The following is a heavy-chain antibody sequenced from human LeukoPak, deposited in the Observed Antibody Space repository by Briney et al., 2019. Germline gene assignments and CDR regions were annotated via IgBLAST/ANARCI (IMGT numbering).Heavy chain of an antibody. CDR3: AKVSGYSYDFDY. D-gene: IGHD5-18*01. J-gene: IGHJ4*02. CDR1: GFPFRNYA. V-gene: IGHV3-23*01. CDR2: ISGSGGTT. Sequence: GGSLRLSCAASGFPFRNYAMIWVRQAPGKGLEWVSAISGSGGTTYFADSVKGRFTISRDNSKNTLYLQMNSLRAEDTAVYYCAKVSGYSYDFDYWGQGTLVTVSS.